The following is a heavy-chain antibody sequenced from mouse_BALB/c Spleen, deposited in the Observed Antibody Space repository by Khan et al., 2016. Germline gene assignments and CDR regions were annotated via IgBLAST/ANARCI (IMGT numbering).Heavy chain of an antibody. CDR3: ARTGDYPYYAMDY. CDR2: INTNPGEP. J-gene: IGHJ4*01. CDR1: EYTFTNYG. D-gene: IGHD2-13*01. Sequence: QIQLVQSGPELKKPGETVKISCKASEYTFTNYGMNWVKQAPGKGLKWMGWINTNPGEPTYAEEFKGRFAFSLEASASTAYLQINNIKNEDSATYFCARTGDYPYYAMDYWGQGTSVTVSS. V-gene: IGHV9-3*02.